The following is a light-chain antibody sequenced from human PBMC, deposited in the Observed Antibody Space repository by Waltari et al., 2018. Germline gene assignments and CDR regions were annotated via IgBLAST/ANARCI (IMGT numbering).Light chain of an antibody. CDR1: SGHSTHV. J-gene: IGLJ3*02. V-gene: IGLV4-69*01. CDR3: QTGGHGTWV. Sequence: QLVLTQSPSASASLGASVKPTCTLTSGHSTHVIAGPQKRPEKGPGYLVKVNRDGSHTKGDEIPDRFSGSSSGAERYLTSSSLQSEDEADYYCQTGGHGTWVFGGGTKLTVL. CDR2: VNRDGSH.